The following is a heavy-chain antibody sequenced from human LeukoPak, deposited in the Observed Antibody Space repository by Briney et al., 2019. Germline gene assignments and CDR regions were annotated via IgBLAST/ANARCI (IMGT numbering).Heavy chain of an antibody. CDR3: ARTEYGSGRAFGY. CDR2: INPSGGST. CDR1: GYTFTSYY. J-gene: IGHJ4*02. V-gene: IGHV1-46*01. Sequence: ASVKVSCKASGYTFTSYYIHWVRQAPGQGLEWMGIINPSGGSTTYAQKFQGRVTVTRDTSTSTVYMELSSLRSEDTAVYYCARTEYGSGRAFGYWGQGTLVTVSS. D-gene: IGHD3-10*01.